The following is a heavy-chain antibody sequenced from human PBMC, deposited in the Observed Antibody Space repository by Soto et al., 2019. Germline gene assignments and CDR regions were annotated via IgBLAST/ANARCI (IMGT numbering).Heavy chain of an antibody. J-gene: IGHJ4*02. D-gene: IGHD1-26*01. CDR3: AKQSGVGATWYVDN. V-gene: IGHV3-23*01. CDR1: GFTFSNYG. CDR2: LPEIGTNT. Sequence: EVQLLESGGGLVQPGGSLRLSCAASGFTFSNYGMSWVRQAPGKGLEWVSALPEIGTNTYYADSVKGRFTISRDNSKNTLFLPINNLRARDTAVYYYAKQSGVGATWYVDNWGQGPVVTVSS.